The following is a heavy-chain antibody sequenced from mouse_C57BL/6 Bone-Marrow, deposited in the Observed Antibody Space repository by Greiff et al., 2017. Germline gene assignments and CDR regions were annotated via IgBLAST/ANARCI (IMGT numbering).Heavy chain of an antibody. Sequence: VQLQQSGAELVRQGASVKLSCTASGFNIKDDYMHWVKQRPEQGLEWIGWIDPENGDTEYASKFQGKATITADTSSNTAYLQLSSLTSEDTAVYYCTFYGSSPDYWGQGTTLTVSS. J-gene: IGHJ2*01. CDR1: GFNIKDDY. D-gene: IGHD1-1*01. CDR2: IDPENGDT. V-gene: IGHV14-4*01. CDR3: TFYGSSPDY.